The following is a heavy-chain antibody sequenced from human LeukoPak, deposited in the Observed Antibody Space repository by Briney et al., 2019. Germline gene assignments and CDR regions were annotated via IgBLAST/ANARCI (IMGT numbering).Heavy chain of an antibody. CDR1: GFIFSSDW. V-gene: IGHV3-74*01. J-gene: IGHJ5*02. CDR3: ANYWNP. D-gene: IGHD1-1*01. CDR2: IKPDGTYT. Sequence: PGGSLRLSCAASGFIFSSDWMYWCRQAPGRRPVWVSGIKPDGTYTHYADSVKGRFTISRDDAKNTLYLQMNSLRVEDTAVYYCANYWNPWGPGTLVTVSS.